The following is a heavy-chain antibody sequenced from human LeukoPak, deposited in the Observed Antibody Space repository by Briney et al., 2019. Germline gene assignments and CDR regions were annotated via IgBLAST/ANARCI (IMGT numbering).Heavy chain of an antibody. Sequence: GGSLRLSCAASGFTLSSYGMHWVRQAPGKGLEWVAVIWYDGSNKYYADSVKGRFTISRDNSRNTLYLQMNSLRAEDTAVYYCARAFNWDNAFDIWGQGTMVTVSS. CDR2: IWYDGSNK. CDR1: GFTLSSYG. V-gene: IGHV3-33*01. D-gene: IGHD1/OR15-1a*01. CDR3: ARAFNWDNAFDI. J-gene: IGHJ3*02.